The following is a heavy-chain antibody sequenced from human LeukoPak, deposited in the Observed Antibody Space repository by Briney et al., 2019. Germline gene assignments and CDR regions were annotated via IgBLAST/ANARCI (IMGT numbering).Heavy chain of an antibody. D-gene: IGHD3-22*01. CDR3: AREHYDSSGYYGY. J-gene: IGHJ4*02. Sequence: PGGSLRLSCAASGFTFSSYSMNWVRQAPGKGLEWVSSISSSSSYIYYADSVKGRFTISRDNAKNSLYLQMNSLRAEDTAVYYCAREHYDSSGYYGYWGQGTLVTVSS. CDR1: GFTFSSYS. CDR2: ISSSSSYI. V-gene: IGHV3-21*01.